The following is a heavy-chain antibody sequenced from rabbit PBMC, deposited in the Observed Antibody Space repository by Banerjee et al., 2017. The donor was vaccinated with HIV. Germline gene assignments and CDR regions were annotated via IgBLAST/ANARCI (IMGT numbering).Heavy chain of an antibody. J-gene: IGHJ4*01. V-gene: IGHV1S47*01. CDR3: ARDLAGVIGWNFNL. CDR2: IDNGDGST. CDR1: GFDFSSNV. Sequence: QEQLEESGGGLVQPEGSLTLTCKASGFDFSSNVMCWVRQAPGKRPEWIACIDNGDGSTYYANWVNGRFTISRSTSLNTVTLQMTSLTAADTATYLCARDLAGVIGWNFNLWGPGTLVTV. D-gene: IGHD4-1*01.